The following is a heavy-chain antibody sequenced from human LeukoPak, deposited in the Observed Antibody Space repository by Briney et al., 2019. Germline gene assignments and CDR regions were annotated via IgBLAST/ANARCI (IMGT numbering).Heavy chain of an antibody. J-gene: IGHJ4*02. CDR2: INAGNGNT. D-gene: IGHD5-24*01. Sequence: VASVRVSCKASGYTFTSYAMHWVRQAPGQRVEWVGWINAGNGNTKYSQKFQGRVTITRDTSASTAYMELSSLRSEDTAVYYCAREGGRWLQNPPVGSWGQGNLVTVSS. CDR1: GYTFTSYA. V-gene: IGHV1-3*01. CDR3: AREGGRWLQNPPVGS.